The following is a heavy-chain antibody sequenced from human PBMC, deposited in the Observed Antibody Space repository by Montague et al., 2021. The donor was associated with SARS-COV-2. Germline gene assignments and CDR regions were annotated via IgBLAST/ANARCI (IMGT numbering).Heavy chain of an antibody. CDR3: ARRVDYYGSGSYQN. D-gene: IGHD3-10*01. CDR1: GGSISSSSYY. J-gene: IGHJ4*02. V-gene: IGHV4-39*01. CDR2: IYYSGST. Sequence: SETLSLTCTVSGGSISSSSYYWGWIRQPPGKGLEWIGSIYYSGSTYYNPSLKSRVTISVDTSKNQFSLKLSSVTAADTAVYYCARRVDYYGSGSYQNWGQGTLVTVSS.